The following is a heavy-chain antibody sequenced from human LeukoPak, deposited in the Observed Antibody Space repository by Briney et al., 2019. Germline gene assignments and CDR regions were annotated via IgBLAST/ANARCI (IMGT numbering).Heavy chain of an antibody. CDR3: ASHIYCNSTSCYDY. CDR2: IYFSGST. Sequence: SETLSLTSTVAGGSISSYYWSWIRQFPEKGLGWSGYIYFSGSTTYNPTLKSRVTISLDTSKDQCSLKLTSVTAGDTAVYYCASHIYCNSTSCYDYWGQGTLVTVSS. CDR1: GGSISSYY. V-gene: IGHV4-59*08. D-gene: IGHD2-2*01. J-gene: IGHJ4*02.